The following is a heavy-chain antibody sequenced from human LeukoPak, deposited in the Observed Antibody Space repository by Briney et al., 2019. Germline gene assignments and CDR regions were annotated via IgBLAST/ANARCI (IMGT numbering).Heavy chain of an antibody. J-gene: IGHJ4*02. CDR2: IWSDGSEE. CDR3: AKEWELRY. D-gene: IGHD1-26*01. CDR1: GFAFSKHV. Sequence: GGSLRLSCAAPGFAFSKHVMYWVRLAPGKGLEWVALIWSDGSEEYYGGSVEGRFTISRDNSKNTLYLQMNSLRAEDTAVYYCAKEWELRYWGQGTLVTVSS. V-gene: IGHV3-33*06.